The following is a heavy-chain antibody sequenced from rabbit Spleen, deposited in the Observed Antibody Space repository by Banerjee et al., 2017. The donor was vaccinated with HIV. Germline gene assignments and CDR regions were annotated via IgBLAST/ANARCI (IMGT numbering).Heavy chain of an antibody. CDR3: ARDGTGLTFDLTL. Sequence: QLTETGGDLVQPGGSLTLSCKASGFDFTNYYISWVRQAPGKGLEWIGIIYSAKGSTDYASWVNGRFTISSDNAQSTVDLKMTSLTAADTATYFCARDGTGLTFDLTLWGPGTLVTVS. V-gene: IGHV1S7*01. D-gene: IGHD7-1*01. CDR2: IYSAKGST. J-gene: IGHJ4*01. CDR1: GFDFTNYY.